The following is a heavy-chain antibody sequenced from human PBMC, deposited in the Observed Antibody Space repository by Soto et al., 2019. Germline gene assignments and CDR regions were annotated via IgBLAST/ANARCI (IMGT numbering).Heavy chain of an antibody. Sequence: GGSLRLSCAASGFTFSRYAMSWVRQAPGKGLEWVSAISGSGGSTYYADSVKGRFTISRDNSKNTLYLQMNSLRAEDTVVYYCAKDPLAVAGLYDHDYWGQGTLVTVSS. CDR3: AKDPLAVAGLYDHDY. J-gene: IGHJ4*02. V-gene: IGHV3-23*01. CDR2: ISGSGGST. CDR1: GFTFSRYA. D-gene: IGHD6-19*01.